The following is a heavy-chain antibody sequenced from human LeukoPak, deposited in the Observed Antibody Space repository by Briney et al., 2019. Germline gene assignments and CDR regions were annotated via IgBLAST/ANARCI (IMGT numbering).Heavy chain of an antibody. Sequence: PGGSLRLSCAASGFTFSNYAMSWVRQAPGKGLEWVSTTSSSGASTYYADSVKGRFTISRDNSKSTLYLQMNSLGAEDTAVYYCAKIDYESHDWGQGTLVTVSS. V-gene: IGHV3-23*01. CDR1: GFTFSNYA. CDR3: AKIDYESHD. J-gene: IGHJ4*02. D-gene: IGHD4-17*01. CDR2: TSSSGAST.